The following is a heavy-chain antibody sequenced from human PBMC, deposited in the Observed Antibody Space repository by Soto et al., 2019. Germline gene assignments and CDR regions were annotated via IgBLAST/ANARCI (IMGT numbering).Heavy chain of an antibody. CDR3: ARKDYYGAGVYYFDH. J-gene: IGHJ4*02. D-gene: IGHD3-10*01. Sequence: ASVKVSCKASGHTFTSYPMHWVRQAPGQRLEWMGWINAANGDTGYSQKFHDRVTFTRDTSATTVYMELSSLTSEDTAVYYCARKDYYGAGVYYFDHWGQGTLVTVSS. V-gene: IGHV1-3*01. CDR2: INAANGDT. CDR1: GHTFTSYP.